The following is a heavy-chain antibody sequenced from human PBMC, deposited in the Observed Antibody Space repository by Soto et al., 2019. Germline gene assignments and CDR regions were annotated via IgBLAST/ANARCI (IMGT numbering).Heavy chain of an antibody. J-gene: IGHJ6*03. CDR2: INPNSGGT. D-gene: IGHD3-10*01. V-gene: IGHV1-2*04. CDR3: ARGGELPYYYYYYMDV. Sequence: GASVKVSCKASGYTFTGYYMHWVRQAPGQGLEWMGWINPNSGGTNYAQKFQGWVTMTSDTSISTAYMELSRLRSDDTAVYYCARGGELPYYYYYYMDVWGKGTTVTVSS. CDR1: GYTFTGYY.